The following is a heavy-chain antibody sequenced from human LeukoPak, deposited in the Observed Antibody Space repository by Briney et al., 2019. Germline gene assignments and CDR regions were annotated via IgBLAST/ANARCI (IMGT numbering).Heavy chain of an antibody. V-gene: IGHV3-21*01. CDR2: ISSSSSYI. CDR1: GLTFSSYS. D-gene: IGHD4-17*01. Sequence: NPGRSLRLSCAASGLTFSSYSMNWVRQAPGKGLAWVSSISSSSSYIYYADSVKGRFTISRDNAKNSLYLQMNSLRAEDTAVYYCAREGHYGDYGKDYWGQGTLVTVSS. J-gene: IGHJ4*02. CDR3: AREGHYGDYGKDY.